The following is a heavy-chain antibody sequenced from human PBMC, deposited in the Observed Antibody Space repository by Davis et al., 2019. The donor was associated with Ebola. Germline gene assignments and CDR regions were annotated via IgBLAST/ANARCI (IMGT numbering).Heavy chain of an antibody. D-gene: IGHD2-2*01. CDR2: IYPGDSHT. J-gene: IGHJ4*02. V-gene: IGHV5-51*01. Sequence: GESLKISCKGSGYSFTTYWIGWVRQMPGKGLEWMGIIYPGDSHTRYSPSFQGQVTISADKSISTAYLQWSSLKASDTAMYYCARSSCTATNCYLYYFDYWGQGTLVTVSS. CDR1: GYSFTTYW. CDR3: ARSSCTATNCYLYYFDY.